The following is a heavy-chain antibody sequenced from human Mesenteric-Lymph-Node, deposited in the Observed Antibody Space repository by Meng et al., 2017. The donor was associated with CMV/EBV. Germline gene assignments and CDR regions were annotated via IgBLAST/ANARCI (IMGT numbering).Heavy chain of an antibody. CDR3: ARDGGAYCGGDCHDPEYFQH. D-gene: IGHD2-21*02. J-gene: IGHJ1*01. CDR1: TSYA. Sequence: TSYAISWLRQAPGQGLEWMGRIIPILGIANYAQKFQGRVTITADKSTSTAYMELSSLRSEDTAVYYCARDGGAYCGGDCHDPEYFQHWGQGTLVTVSS. CDR2: IIPILGIA. V-gene: IGHV1-69*04.